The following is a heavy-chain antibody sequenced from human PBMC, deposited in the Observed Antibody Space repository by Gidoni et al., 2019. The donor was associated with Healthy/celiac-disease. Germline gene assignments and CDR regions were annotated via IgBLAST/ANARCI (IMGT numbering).Heavy chain of an antibody. D-gene: IGHD6-13*01. CDR3: ARDKVGYSSSWYRDYYYYYGMDV. V-gene: IGHV3-48*03. CDR2: ISSSGSTI. CDR1: GFTFSRSD. J-gene: IGHJ6*02. Sequence: VQLLEFGGGLVRPGGSLRLSCASSGFTFSRSDMEWVLQAPGKGLEWVSYISSSGSTIYYADSVKGRFTIYRDNAKNSLYRQMNSLRAEDTAVYYCARDKVGYSSSWYRDYYYYYGMDVWGQGTTVTVSS.